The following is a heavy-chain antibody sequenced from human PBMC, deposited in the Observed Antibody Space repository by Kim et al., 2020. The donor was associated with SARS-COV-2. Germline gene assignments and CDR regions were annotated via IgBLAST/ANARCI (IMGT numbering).Heavy chain of an antibody. CDR2: INYSGST. CDR1: GGSISSSSYY. CDR3: ARSYYDFWSGPSPFDC. D-gene: IGHD3-3*01. J-gene: IGHJ4*02. Sequence: SETLSLTCTVSGGSISSSSYYWGWIRQPPGKGLEWIGSINYSGSTYYNPSLKSRVTISVDTSKNQFSLKLSSVTAADTAVYYCARSYYDFWSGPSPFDCWGQGTLVTVSS. V-gene: IGHV4-39*01.